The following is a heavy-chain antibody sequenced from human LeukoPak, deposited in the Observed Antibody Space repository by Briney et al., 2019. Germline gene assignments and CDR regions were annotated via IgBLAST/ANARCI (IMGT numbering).Heavy chain of an antibody. V-gene: IGHV4-31*03. CDR2: IYYSGST. J-gene: IGHJ6*02. D-gene: IGHD3-22*01. CDR3: ARDRGTYYYDTRSYGMDV. CDR1: GGSISSGGYY. Sequence: SETLSLTCTVSGGSISSGGYYWSWIRQHPGKGLEWIGYIYYSGSTYYNPSLKSRVTISVDTSKNQFSLKLSSVTAADTAVYYCARDRGTYYYDTRSYGMDVWGQGTTVTVSS.